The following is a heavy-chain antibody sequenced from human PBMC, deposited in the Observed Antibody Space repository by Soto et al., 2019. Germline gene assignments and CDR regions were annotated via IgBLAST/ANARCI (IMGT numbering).Heavy chain of an antibody. Sequence: QVQLQQSGPGLVKPSETLSLTCTVSGGSIRSYYWSWIRQPAGKALEWIGLIYTSGTTNYNPSLKSRVTILLDTSKTHLSLELRSVTDADTSVYYCAREGSSGFGMDVWGQGTTGTVSS. CDR3: AREGSSGFGMDV. D-gene: IGHD6-25*01. J-gene: IGHJ6*02. V-gene: IGHV4-4*07. CDR1: GGSIRSYY. CDR2: IYTSGTT.